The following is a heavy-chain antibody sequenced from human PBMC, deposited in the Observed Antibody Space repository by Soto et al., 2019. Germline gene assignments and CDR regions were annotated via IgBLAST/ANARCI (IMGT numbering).Heavy chain of an antibody. CDR1: FFSLDTSGVG. J-gene: IGHJ4*02. CDR3: ARRLLEYSGYVLGGYFGS. Sequence: QITLKESGPTVVKPTQTLTLTCTFSFFSLDTSGVGVGWIRQPPGKALEWRALIYWDDDKRYNPSLESRLSISGGTYKHEVVLTMHKMDPVGTATYYCARRLLEYSGYVLGGYFGSWGQGTLVTVS. CDR2: IYWDDDK. V-gene: IGHV2-5*02. D-gene: IGHD5-12*01.